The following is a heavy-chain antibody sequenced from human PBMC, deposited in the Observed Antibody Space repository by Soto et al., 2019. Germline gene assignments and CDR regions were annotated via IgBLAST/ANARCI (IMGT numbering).Heavy chain of an antibody. J-gene: IGHJ4*02. CDR2: ISYDGSNK. V-gene: IGHV3-30-3*01. Sequence: LRLSCAASGFTFSSYAMHWVRQAPGKGLEWVAVISYDGSNKYYADSVKGRFTISRDNSKNTLYLQMNSLRAEDTAVYYCFGGDGVGYWGQGTLVTVSS. D-gene: IGHD2-21*02. CDR1: GFTFSSYA. CDR3: FGGDGVGY.